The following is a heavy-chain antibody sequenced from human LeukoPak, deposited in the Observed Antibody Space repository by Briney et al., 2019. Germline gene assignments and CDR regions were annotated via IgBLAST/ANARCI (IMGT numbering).Heavy chain of an antibody. V-gene: IGHV4-34*01. CDR1: GGSFSGYY. CDR2: INHSGST. CDR3: ARGYNWNDGPENNWFDP. D-gene: IGHD1-20*01. Sequence: SETLSLTCAVYGGSFSGYYWSWIRQPPGKGLEWIGEINHSGSTNYNPSLKSRVTISVDTSKNQFSLKLSSVTAADTAVYYCARGYNWNDGPENNWFDPWGQGTLVTVSS. J-gene: IGHJ5*02.